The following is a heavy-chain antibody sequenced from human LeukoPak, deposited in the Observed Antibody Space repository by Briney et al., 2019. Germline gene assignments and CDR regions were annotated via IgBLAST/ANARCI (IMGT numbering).Heavy chain of an antibody. CDR1: GGSISSGSYY. V-gene: IGHV4-61*02. Sequence: SQTLSLTCTVSGGSISSGSYYWSWIRQPAGKGLEWIGRIYTSGSTNYNPSLKCRVTVSVDTSKNQFSLKLSSVTAADTAVYYCARDDLNAYNHGRAFDIWGQGTMVTVSS. D-gene: IGHD5-24*01. CDR3: ARDDLNAYNHGRAFDI. CDR2: IYTSGST. J-gene: IGHJ3*02.